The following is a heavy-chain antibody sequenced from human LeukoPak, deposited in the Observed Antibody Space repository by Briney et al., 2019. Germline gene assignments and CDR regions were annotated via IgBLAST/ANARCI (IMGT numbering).Heavy chain of an antibody. CDR2: IYYTGTI. Sequence: SETLSLTCTVSGDSISGYYWGWIRQPPGKGLEWIGYIYYTGTINDNPSLTSRVTISVDTSKNQFSLNLTSVTAADTAVYYCARHGGRIQLWLPAAFDIWGQGTMVTVSS. D-gene: IGHD5-18*01. V-gene: IGHV4-59*08. J-gene: IGHJ3*02. CDR3: ARHGGRIQLWLPAAFDI. CDR1: GDSISGYY.